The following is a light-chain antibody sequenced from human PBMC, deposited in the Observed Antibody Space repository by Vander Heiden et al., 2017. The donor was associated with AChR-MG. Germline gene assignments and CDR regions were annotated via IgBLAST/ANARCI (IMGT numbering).Light chain of an antibody. Sequence: QSALTQPPSASGSPGQSVAISSTGTSSDVAYYNSVSWFQQHPGKAPRLVIYEVTKRPSGVPGRFSGSKSGNTASLTASGLRAEDEADYYCLSYAGNTIRYVFGSGTKVTVL. J-gene: IGLJ1*01. CDR3: LSYAGNTIRYV. CDR2: EVT. CDR1: SSDVAYYNS. V-gene: IGLV2-8*01.